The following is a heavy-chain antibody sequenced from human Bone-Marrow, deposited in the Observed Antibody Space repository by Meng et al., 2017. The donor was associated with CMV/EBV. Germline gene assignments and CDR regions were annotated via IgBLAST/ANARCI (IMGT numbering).Heavy chain of an antibody. CDR1: TGTFTTYA. V-gene: IGHV1-2*02. CDR3: AREGKNDFWSGYGGGAFYGMDV. Sequence: ASVQVSCKASTGTFTTYAISWVRQAPGQGLEWMGWINPNSGGTNYAQKFQGGVTMTRDTSISTAYMELSRMRSDDTAVYYCAREGKNDFWSGYGGGAFYGMDVWGQGTTVTVSS. CDR2: INPNSGGT. J-gene: IGHJ6*02. D-gene: IGHD3-3*01.